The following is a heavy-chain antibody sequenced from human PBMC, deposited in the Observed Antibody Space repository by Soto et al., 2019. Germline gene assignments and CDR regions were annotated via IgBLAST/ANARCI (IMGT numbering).Heavy chain of an antibody. CDR1: GFTFSNYA. D-gene: IGHD3-16*01. CDR3: VEMGGFCATATCYRFNY. CDR2: IIGSGGNT. Sequence: EVQLLESGGGLVQPGGSLRLSCAASGFTFSNYAMTWVRQAPGKGLQWVSFIIGSGGNTWYADSVKGRFTISRDNTKNTLDLPMNSLGDEDTAVYYCVEMGGFCATATCYRFNYWGQGTLVTVSS. J-gene: IGHJ4*02. V-gene: IGHV3-23*01.